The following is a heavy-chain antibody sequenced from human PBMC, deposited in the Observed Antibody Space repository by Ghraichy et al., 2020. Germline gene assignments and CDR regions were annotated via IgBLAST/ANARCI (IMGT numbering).Heavy chain of an antibody. D-gene: IGHD6-19*01. Sequence: GSLNISCAASGFTFSSYWMYWVRQAPGKGLVWVSRINSDGSSTNYGDSVKGRFTISRDNAKNTLYLQMNSLRAEDTALYYCARPKAGTSVFDYWGQGTLVTVSS. CDR1: GFTFSSYW. CDR2: INSDGSST. J-gene: IGHJ4*02. CDR3: ARPKAGTSVFDY. V-gene: IGHV3-74*01.